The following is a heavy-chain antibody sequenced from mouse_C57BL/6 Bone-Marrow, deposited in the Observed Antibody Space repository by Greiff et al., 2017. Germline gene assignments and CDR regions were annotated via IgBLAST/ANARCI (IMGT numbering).Heavy chain of an antibody. CDR1: GFSFNTYA. J-gene: IGHJ3*01. Sequence: DVHLVESGGGLVQPKGSLKLSCAASGFSFNTYAMNWVRQAPGKGLEWVARIRSKSNNYATYYADSVKDRFTISRDDSESMLYLQMNNLKTEDTAMYYCVRNSWFAYWGQGTLVTVSA. CDR3: VRNSWFAY. CDR2: IRSKSNNYAT. V-gene: IGHV10-1*01.